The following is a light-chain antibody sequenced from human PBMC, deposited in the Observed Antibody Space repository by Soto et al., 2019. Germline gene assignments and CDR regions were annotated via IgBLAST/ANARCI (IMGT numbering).Light chain of an antibody. CDR2: RPQ. CDR3: QQSNNWLLT. V-gene: IGKV3-15*01. J-gene: IGKJ4*01. Sequence: EIVMTQYPANLSVSPGEXAXXSCRASQSVSTTSAWHHHNPAHPPRLLIHRPQTTPTGIPATFSRSGSPTDFTLKISSLQSEDFAVYHCQQSNNWLLTFGGGTKVDIK. CDR1: QSVSTT.